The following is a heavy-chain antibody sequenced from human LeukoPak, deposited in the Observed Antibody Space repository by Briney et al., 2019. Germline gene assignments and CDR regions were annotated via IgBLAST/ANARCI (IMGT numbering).Heavy chain of an antibody. D-gene: IGHD2-21*02. J-gene: IGHJ4*02. Sequence: SVKVSCKASGGTFSSYAISWVRQAPGQGLEWMGGIIPIFGTANYAQKFQGRVMITTDESTSTAYMELSSLRSEDTAVYYCARVRMVTAISFYFDYWGQGTLVTVSS. V-gene: IGHV1-69*05. CDR2: IIPIFGTA. CDR3: ARVRMVTAISFYFDY. CDR1: GGTFSSYA.